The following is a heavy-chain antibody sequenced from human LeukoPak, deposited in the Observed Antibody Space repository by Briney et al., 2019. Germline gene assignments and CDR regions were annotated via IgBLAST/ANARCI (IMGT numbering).Heavy chain of an antibody. J-gene: IGHJ6*02. CDR2: ISSNGGST. CDR1: GFTFSSYT. Sequence: PGGSLRLSCSASGFTFSSYTMHWVRQAPGKGLEYVSGISSNGGSTYYADSVKGRFTISRDNSKNTLYLQMSSLRAEDTAVYYCARDLGYQGANGMDVWGQGTTVTVSS. CDR3: ARDLGYQGANGMDV. D-gene: IGHD3-22*01. V-gene: IGHV3-64D*09.